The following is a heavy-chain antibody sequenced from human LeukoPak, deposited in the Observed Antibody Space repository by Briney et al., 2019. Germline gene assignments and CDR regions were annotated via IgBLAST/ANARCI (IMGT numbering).Heavy chain of an antibody. Sequence: GGSLRLSCAASGFTFSNYAMSWVRQAPGKGLEWVSAISGSGDSTYYADSVKGRFTISRDSSKNTLFLQMNSLRAEDTAVYYCARAAGIAVAGTTRGFDYWGQGTLVTVSS. J-gene: IGHJ4*02. V-gene: IGHV3-23*01. CDR2: ISGSGDST. D-gene: IGHD6-19*01. CDR3: ARAAGIAVAGTTRGFDY. CDR1: GFTFSNYA.